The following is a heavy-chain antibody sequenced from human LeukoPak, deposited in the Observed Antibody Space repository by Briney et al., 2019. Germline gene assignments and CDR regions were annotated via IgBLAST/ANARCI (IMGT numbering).Heavy chain of an antibody. CDR2: IIPIFGTA. Sequence: SVKVSCKASGGTFSSYAISWVRQAPGQGLEWMGGIIPIFGTANYAQKFQGRVTITADESTSTAYMELSSLRAEDTAVYYCAKDRFYGDSDYWGRGTLVTVSS. CDR3: AKDRFYGDSDY. D-gene: IGHD4-17*01. V-gene: IGHV1-69*13. CDR1: GGTFSSYA. J-gene: IGHJ4*02.